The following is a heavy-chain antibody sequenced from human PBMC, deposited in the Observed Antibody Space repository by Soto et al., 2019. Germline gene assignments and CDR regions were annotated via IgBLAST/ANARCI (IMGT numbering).Heavy chain of an antibody. V-gene: IGHV4-31*03. D-gene: IGHD1-26*01. CDR2: IYYSGST. Sequence: SETLSLTCTVSGGSISSGGYYWSWIRQHPGKGLEWIGYIYYSGSTYYNPSLKSRVTISVDTSKNQFSLKLSSVTAADTAVYYCARGLPWELLPLQVDYWCQGTLVTVSS. J-gene: IGHJ4*02. CDR3: ARGLPWELLPLQVDY. CDR1: GGSISSGGYY.